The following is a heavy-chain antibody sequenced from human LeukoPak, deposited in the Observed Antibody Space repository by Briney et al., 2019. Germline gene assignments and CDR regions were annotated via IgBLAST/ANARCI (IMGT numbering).Heavy chain of an antibody. V-gene: IGHV1-18*01. CDR1: GYTFTSYG. Sequence: ASVKVSCKASGYTFTSYGISWVRQAPGQGLEWVGWISAYNGNTNYAQKLQGRVTMTTDTSTSTAYMELRSLRSDDTATYYCAKDGLQSSEWLPPLNYWGQGTLVTVSS. D-gene: IGHD3-3*01. J-gene: IGHJ4*02. CDR2: ISAYNGNT. CDR3: AKDGLQSSEWLPPLNY.